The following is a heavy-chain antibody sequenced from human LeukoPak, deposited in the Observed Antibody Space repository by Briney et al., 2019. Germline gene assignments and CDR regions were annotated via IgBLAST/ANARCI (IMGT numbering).Heavy chain of an antibody. CDR1: GGSISSGGYY. J-gene: IGHJ5*02. Sequence: PSQTLSLTCTVSGGSISSGGYYWSWIRQHPGKGLEWIGYIYYSGSTYYNPSLKSRVTISVDTSKNQFSLKLSSVTAADTAVYYCARGARYFDWLLYPTEGWFDPWGQGTLVTVSS. D-gene: IGHD3-9*01. V-gene: IGHV4-31*03. CDR2: IYYSGST. CDR3: ARGARYFDWLLYPTEGWFDP.